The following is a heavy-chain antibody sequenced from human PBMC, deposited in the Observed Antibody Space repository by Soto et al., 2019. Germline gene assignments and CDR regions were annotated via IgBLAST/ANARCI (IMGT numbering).Heavy chain of an antibody. J-gene: IGHJ5*02. CDR3: ARVVGPDQLVLVGNWFDP. Sequence: SETLSLTCTVSGGSISSYYWSWIRQPPGKGLEWIGYIYYSGSTNYNPSLKSRVTISVDTSKNQFSLKLSSVTAADTAVYYCARVVGPDQLVLVGNWFDPWGQGTLVTVSS. D-gene: IGHD6-13*01. CDR1: GGSISSYY. CDR2: IYYSGST. V-gene: IGHV4-59*01.